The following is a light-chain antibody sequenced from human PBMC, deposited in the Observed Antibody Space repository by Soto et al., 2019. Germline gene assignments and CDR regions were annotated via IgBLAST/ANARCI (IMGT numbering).Light chain of an antibody. V-gene: IGKV1-39*01. CDR3: QQSYTTPRT. CDR2: VAS. J-gene: IGKJ1*01. CDR1: QGVSAY. Sequence: DIQMTQAPSSLSASVGDRVTITCRASQGVSAYLLWYQQKPGKAPKLLIYVASSLHSGVPSRFSGSEAGTEFTLTISSLQPEDFATYYCQQSYTTPRTFGQGTKVEIK.